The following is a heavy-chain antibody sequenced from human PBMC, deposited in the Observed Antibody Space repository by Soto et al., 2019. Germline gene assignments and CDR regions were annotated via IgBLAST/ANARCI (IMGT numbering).Heavy chain of an antibody. J-gene: IGHJ4*02. CDR3: ARGVTELAYYFDY. V-gene: IGHV1-69*13. CDR2: IIPIFGTA. Sequence: ASVKVSCKASGGTFSSYAISWVRQAPGQGLEWMGGIIPIFGTANYAQKFQGRVTITADESTSTAYMELSSLRSEDTAVYYCARGVTELAYYFDYWGQGTLVTVSS. CDR1: GGTFSSYA. D-gene: IGHD1-26*01.